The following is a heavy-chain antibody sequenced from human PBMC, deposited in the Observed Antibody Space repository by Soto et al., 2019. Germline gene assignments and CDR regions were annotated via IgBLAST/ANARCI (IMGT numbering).Heavy chain of an antibody. CDR1: GFTFDDYT. Sequence: EVQLVESGGGLVQPGRSLRLSCAASGFTFDDYTMHWVRQAPGKGLEWVSGISWNSGNIGYADSVKGRFTISRDNAKKSLYLQMSSLRPEDTAFYYCAKDTRSGYSDYFFAYWCQGTLVTVSS. J-gene: IGHJ4*02. CDR2: ISWNSGNI. V-gene: IGHV3-9*01. CDR3: AKDTRSGYSDYFFAY. D-gene: IGHD3-22*01.